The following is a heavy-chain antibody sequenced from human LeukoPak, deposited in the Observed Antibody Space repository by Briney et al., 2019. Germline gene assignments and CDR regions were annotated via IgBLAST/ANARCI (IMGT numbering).Heavy chain of an antibody. V-gene: IGHV4-4*09. CDR3: ASRRGAREFDP. D-gene: IGHD1-26*01. CDR1: GGSISSYY. J-gene: IGHJ5*02. CDR2: IYSSGST. Sequence: PSETLSLTCTVSGGSISSYYWSWIRQTPEKGLEWIGYIYSSGSTDYNPSLKSRVTISVDTSKNQFSLKLSSVTAADTAVYYCASRRGAREFDPWGQGTLVTVSS.